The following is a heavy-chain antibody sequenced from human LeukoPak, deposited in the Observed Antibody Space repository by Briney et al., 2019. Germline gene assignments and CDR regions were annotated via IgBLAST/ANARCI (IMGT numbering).Heavy chain of an antibody. CDR2: IRYDGSNK. CDR1: GFTFSSYG. J-gene: IGHJ4*02. D-gene: IGHD3-22*01. V-gene: IGHV3-30*02. CDR3: AKDQDYYDSPFDY. Sequence: QPGGSLRLSCAASGFTFSSYGMHWVRQAPGKGLEWVAFIRYDGSNKYYADSVKGRFTISRDNSKNTLYLQMNSLRAEDTAVYYCAKDQDYYDSPFDYWGQGTLVTVSS.